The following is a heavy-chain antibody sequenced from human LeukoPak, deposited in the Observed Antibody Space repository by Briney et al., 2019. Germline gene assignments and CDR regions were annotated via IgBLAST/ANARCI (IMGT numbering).Heavy chain of an antibody. D-gene: IGHD6-19*01. CDR1: GFTFSSYW. V-gene: IGHV3-74*01. Sequence: QPGGSLRLSCASSGFTFSSYWMHWVRQAPGKGPVWVSRINSDGSSKSYADSVKGRFTISRDNAKNTLYLQMNSLRAEDTAVYYCARGPIAVAGTADYWGQGTLVTVSS. CDR2: INSDGSSK. CDR3: ARGPIAVAGTADY. J-gene: IGHJ4*02.